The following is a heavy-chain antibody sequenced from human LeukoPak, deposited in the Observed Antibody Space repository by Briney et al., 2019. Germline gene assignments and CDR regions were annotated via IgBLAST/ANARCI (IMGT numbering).Heavy chain of an antibody. CDR2: IYTSGST. Sequence: SETLSLTCTVSGGSISSCYWSWIRQPAGKGLEWIGRIYTSGSTNYNPSLKSRVTLSVDTSSNQFSLTLSSVTAADTAVYHCARDIRSHNGPGGYYYYYMDVWGKGTTVTVSS. J-gene: IGHJ6*03. V-gene: IGHV4-4*07. CDR1: GGSISSCY. D-gene: IGHD2-8*01. CDR3: ARDIRSHNGPGGYYYYYMDV.